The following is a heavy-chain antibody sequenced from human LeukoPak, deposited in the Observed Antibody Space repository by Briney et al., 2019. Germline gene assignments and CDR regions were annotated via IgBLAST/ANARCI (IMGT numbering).Heavy chain of an antibody. CDR3: ARSYDYYGMDV. V-gene: IGHV3-30-3*01. Sequence: GGSLRLSCAASGFTFSSYAMHWVRQAPGKRLEWVAVISYDGSNKYYADSVKGRFTISRDNSKNTLYLQMNSLRAEDTAVYYCARSYDYYGMDVWGQGTTVTVSS. CDR2: ISYDGSNK. CDR1: GFTFSSYA. J-gene: IGHJ6*02.